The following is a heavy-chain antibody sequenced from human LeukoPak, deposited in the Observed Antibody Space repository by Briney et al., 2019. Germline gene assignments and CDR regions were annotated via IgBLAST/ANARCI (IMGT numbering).Heavy chain of an antibody. Sequence: PGGSLGLSCAASGFTFSSYWMSWVRQAPGKGLEWVANIKQDGSEKYYVDSVKGRFTISRDNAKNSLYLQMNSLRAEDTAVYYCATEFHLTGYFLDAFDIWGQGTMVTVSS. CDR1: GFTFSSYW. CDR3: ATEFHLTGYFLDAFDI. V-gene: IGHV3-7*01. J-gene: IGHJ3*02. D-gene: IGHD3-9*01. CDR2: IKQDGSEK.